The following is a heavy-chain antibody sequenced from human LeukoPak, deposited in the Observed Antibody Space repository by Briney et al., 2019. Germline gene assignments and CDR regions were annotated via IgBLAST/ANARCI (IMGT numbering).Heavy chain of an antibody. J-gene: IGHJ4*02. Sequence: PGGSLRLSCSASGFSFSDCTMNWVRQAPGKGLVHVSLINQNGGTTYYVDSVKGIFTISRDNSKNTLYLQMSSLRAEDTAVYYCVKGWSGTYSYNYWGQGTLVTVSS. CDR3: VKGWSGTYSYNY. CDR2: INQNGGTT. D-gene: IGHD3-3*01. CDR1: GFSFSDCT. V-gene: IGHV3-64D*06.